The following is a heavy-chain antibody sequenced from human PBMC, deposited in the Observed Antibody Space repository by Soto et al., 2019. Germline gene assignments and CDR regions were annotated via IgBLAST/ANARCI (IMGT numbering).Heavy chain of an antibody. D-gene: IGHD3-10*01. J-gene: IGHJ4*02. CDR3: ARDMAGGFGELLSLFDY. CDR1: GFTFSSYG. Sequence: PGGSLRLSCAASGFTFSSYGMHWVRQAPGKGLEWVAVIWNDGSNKYYADSVKGRFTISRDNSKNTLYLQMNSLRAEDTAVYYCARDMAGGFGELLSLFDYWGQGTLVTVSS. CDR2: IWNDGSNK. V-gene: IGHV3-33*01.